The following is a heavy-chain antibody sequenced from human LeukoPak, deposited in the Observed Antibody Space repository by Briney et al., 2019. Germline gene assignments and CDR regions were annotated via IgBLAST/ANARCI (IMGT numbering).Heavy chain of an antibody. CDR3: ASQGREGYKWYFDH. D-gene: IGHD5-24*01. Sequence: SETLSLTCTVSGGSISSYYWSWIRQPPGKGLEWIGYIYYSGSTNYNPSLRSRVTISVDTSKNQFSLKLSSVTAADTAVYYCASQGREGYKWYFDHWGQGTLVTVSS. J-gene: IGHJ4*02. V-gene: IGHV4-59*08. CDR1: GGSISSYY. CDR2: IYYSGST.